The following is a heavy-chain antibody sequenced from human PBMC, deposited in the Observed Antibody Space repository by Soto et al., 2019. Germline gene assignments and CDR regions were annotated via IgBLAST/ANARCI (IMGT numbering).Heavy chain of an antibody. D-gene: IGHD3-22*01. CDR2: FIPIFPTP. J-gene: IGHJ6*01. CDR1: GGTFSTSA. V-gene: IGHV1-69*12. Sequence: QVQLEQSGAEVKKPGSSVKVSCKASGGTFSTSAISWVRQAPGQGLEWMGGFIPIFPTPDYAHKFQGRLTSMAEESISIGYMELSGLKSDDTAVYYWARDKNRLQLCVSYYYMLDVWGQGTTVTVSS. CDR3: ARDKNRLQLCVSYYYMLDV.